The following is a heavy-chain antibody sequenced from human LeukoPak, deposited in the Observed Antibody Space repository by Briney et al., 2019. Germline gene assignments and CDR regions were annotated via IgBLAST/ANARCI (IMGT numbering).Heavy chain of an antibody. CDR1: GGSIRGYY. Sequence: SETLSLTCSVSGGSIRGYYWSWIRQSPGTGLEYIGYFYYGGSSNYNPSLKSRVAMSIDPSKNQFFLKLTSVTAADTALYYCARHYSSGTYPLGCWGPGTLVTVSS. CDR2: FYYGGSS. CDR3: ARHYSSGTYPLGC. V-gene: IGHV4-59*08. J-gene: IGHJ4*02. D-gene: IGHD1-26*01.